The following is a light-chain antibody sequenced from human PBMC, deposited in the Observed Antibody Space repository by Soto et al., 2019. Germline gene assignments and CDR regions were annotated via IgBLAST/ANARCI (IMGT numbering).Light chain of an antibody. V-gene: IGLV2-14*03. CDR1: SSDVGGYNY. J-gene: IGLJ1*01. CDR3: SSYTTSNTRQIV. CDR2: DVT. Sequence: SVLPQPASLYGSPGQSITISCTGTSSDVGGYNYVSWYQHHPGKAPKLIIYDVTNRPSGVSNPFSGSKSGNTASLTISGLQPEDEADYYCSSYTTSNTRQIVFGTGTKVTVL.